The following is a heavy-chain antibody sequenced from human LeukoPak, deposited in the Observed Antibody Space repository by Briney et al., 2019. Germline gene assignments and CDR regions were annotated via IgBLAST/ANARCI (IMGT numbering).Heavy chain of an antibody. V-gene: IGHV4-34*01. CDR1: GGSFGGYY. CDR3: ARRQYYDLWSAVFTCDDRVDY. J-gene: IGHJ4*02. Sequence: SETLSLTCAVYGGSFGGYYWSRIRQPPGKGMEWIGEINHSGSTNYNPSLKSRVTISVDTSKNQFSLKLSSVTAADTAAYYCARRQYYDLWSAVFTCDDRVDYWGQGTLVTVSS. D-gene: IGHD3-3*01. CDR2: INHSGST.